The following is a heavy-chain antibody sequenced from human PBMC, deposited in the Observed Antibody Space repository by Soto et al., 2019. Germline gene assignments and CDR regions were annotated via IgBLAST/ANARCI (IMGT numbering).Heavy chain of an antibody. D-gene: IGHD2-2*01. J-gene: IGHJ6*02. CDR2: ISGSGGST. CDR1: GFTFSSYA. Sequence: EVQLLESGGGLVQPGGSLRLSCAASGFTFSSYAMSWVRQAPGTGLEWVSAISGSGGSTYYADSVKGRFTISRDNSKNTLYLQMNSLRAEDTAVYYCAKGGSTSSWPYYYRMDVWGQGTTVTVSS. CDR3: AKGGSTSSWPYYYRMDV. V-gene: IGHV3-23*01.